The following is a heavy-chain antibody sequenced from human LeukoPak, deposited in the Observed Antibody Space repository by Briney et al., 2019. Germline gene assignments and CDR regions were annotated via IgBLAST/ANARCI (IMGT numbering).Heavy chain of an antibody. D-gene: IGHD3-22*01. J-gene: IGHJ4*02. Sequence: GGSLRLSCAASGFIFNNYGVIWVRQARGKGLEWVSAISNDGGDTNYADFVKGRFTISRDNSKNTLFLQMNSLRAEDTALYYCAKGSSGYFVDFWGQGTLVTVSS. CDR3: AKGSSGYFVDF. CDR1: GFIFNNYG. V-gene: IGHV3-23*01. CDR2: ISNDGGDT.